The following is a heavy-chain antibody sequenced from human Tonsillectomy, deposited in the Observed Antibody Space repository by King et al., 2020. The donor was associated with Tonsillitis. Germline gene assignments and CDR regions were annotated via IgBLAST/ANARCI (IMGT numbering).Heavy chain of an antibody. J-gene: IGHJ6*02. V-gene: IGHV3-7*01. D-gene: IGHD2-15*01. CDR3: ARNGGYCRGGSCYSPTPIDYYYGLDV. Sequence: QLVESGGGLVQPGGSLRLSCAASGFTFTMDWMSWVRQAPGKGLEWVANIKRDGSERYYIDSVKGRFTISRDNAKNSLYLQMNSLGAADTAVYYCARNGGYCRGGSCYSPTPIDYYYGLDVWGQGTPVTVYS. CDR1: GFTFTMDW. CDR2: IKRDGSER.